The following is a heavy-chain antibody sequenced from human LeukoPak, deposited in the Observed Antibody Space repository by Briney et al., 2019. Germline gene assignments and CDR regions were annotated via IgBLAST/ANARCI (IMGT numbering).Heavy chain of an antibody. J-gene: IGHJ4*02. D-gene: IGHD3/OR15-3a*01. CDR1: GGSIGSSSYY. CDR3: ARELRFLDWLAFDS. Sequence: PSETLSLTCTVSGGSIGSSSYYWGWIRQPPGKGLEWIGSIYYSGSTYYNPSLKSRVTISVDTSNNQISLKLSSLTAADTAVYYCARELRFLDWLAFDSWGQGTPVTVSP. V-gene: IGHV4-39*07. CDR2: IYYSGST.